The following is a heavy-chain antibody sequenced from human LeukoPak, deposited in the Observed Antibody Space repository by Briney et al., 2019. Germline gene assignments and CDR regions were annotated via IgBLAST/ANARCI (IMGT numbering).Heavy chain of an antibody. J-gene: IGHJ6*04. CDR2: ISSSGSTI. CDR3: AELGITMIGGV. V-gene: IGHV3-48*03. D-gene: IGHD3-10*02. CDR1: GFTFSSYE. Sequence: GVTLRLSCAASGFTFSSYEMNWVRQAPGKGLEWVSYISSSGSTIYYADSVKGRFTISRDNAKNSLYLQMNSLRAEDTAVYYCAELGITMIGGVWGKGTTVTISS.